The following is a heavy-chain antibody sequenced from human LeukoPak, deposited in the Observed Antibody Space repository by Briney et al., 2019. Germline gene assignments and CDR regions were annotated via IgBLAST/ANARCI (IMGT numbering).Heavy chain of an antibody. CDR1: GFTFAKYA. D-gene: IGHD4-17*01. Sequence: GWSLRLSCTASGFTFAKYAITWIRQAPGKGLEWVSSTRGSGHTTYYADSVQGRFTISRDNSKNTLFLQMNSLRAEDTAIYHCAKDPNGDYVGAFDMWGQGTMVTVSS. V-gene: IGHV3-23*01. J-gene: IGHJ3*02. CDR3: AKDPNGDYVGAFDM. CDR2: TRGSGHTT.